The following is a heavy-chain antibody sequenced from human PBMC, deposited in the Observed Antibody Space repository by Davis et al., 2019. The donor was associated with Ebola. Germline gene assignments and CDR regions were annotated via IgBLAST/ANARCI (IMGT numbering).Heavy chain of an antibody. D-gene: IGHD1-1*01. CDR2: VHDSGST. CDR1: GGPTSGYY. Sequence: SETLSLACKVSGGPTSGYYWNWIRQSPGKGLEWIGYVHDSGSTEYNASLKGRVAILLDTSKNQFSLYLTSVTASDTAVYYCSRQTGNWNDWFDPGGQGTLVTVSS. J-gene: IGHJ5*02. V-gene: IGHV4-59*08. CDR3: SRQTGNWNDWFDP.